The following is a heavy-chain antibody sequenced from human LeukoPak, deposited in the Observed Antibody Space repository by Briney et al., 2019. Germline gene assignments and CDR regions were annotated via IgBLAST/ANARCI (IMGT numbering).Heavy chain of an antibody. Sequence: GGSLRLSCAASDFTFSDSAIHWVRQAPGKGLEWVGRIRSEANGYATSYGASAKGRLTISRDDSKNTADLQMSDLRTEDTAVYYCTRLRSDTTGGYYYFMDVWGKGTTVIVSS. CDR2: IRSEANGYAT. CDR3: TRLRSDTTGGYYYFMDV. J-gene: IGHJ6*03. D-gene: IGHD1-1*01. CDR1: DFTFSDSA. V-gene: IGHV3-73*01.